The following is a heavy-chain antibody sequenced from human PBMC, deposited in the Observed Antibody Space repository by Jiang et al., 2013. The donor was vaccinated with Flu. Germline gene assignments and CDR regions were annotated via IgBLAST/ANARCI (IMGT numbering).Heavy chain of an antibody. CDR3: AKDRVGTGDFDY. J-gene: IGHJ4*02. V-gene: IGHV3-23*01. D-gene: IGHD7-27*01. CDR2: ISGSGGST. CDR1: GFTFSSYA. Sequence: GSLRLSCAASGFTFSSYAMSWVRQAPGKGLEWVSAISGSGGSTYYADSVKGRFTISRDNSKNTLYLQMNSLRAEDTAVYYCAKDRVGTGDFDYWGQGTLVTVSS.